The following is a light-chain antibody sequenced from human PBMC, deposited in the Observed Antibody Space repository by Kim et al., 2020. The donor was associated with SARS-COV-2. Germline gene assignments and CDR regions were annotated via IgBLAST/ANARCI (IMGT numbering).Light chain of an antibody. CDR3: QQSSSFPLT. V-gene: IGKV1D-12*01. CDR2: ITS. Sequence: SASVGDRVTITCRASQDISRWLAWYQQKPGKAPLLLISITSSLQSGVPSRFSGSGSGTDFTLTISSLQPEDFATYYCQQSSSFPLTFGGGTKV. J-gene: IGKJ4*01. CDR1: QDISRW.